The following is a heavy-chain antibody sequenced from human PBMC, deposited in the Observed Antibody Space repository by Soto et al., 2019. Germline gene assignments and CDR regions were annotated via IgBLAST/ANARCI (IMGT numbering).Heavy chain of an antibody. J-gene: IGHJ4*02. CDR1: GFTFSSYG. Sequence: QVQLVESGGGVVQPGRSLRLSCAASGFTFSSYGMHWVRQAPGKGLEWVAVISYDGSNKYYADSVKGRITISRDNSKNTLYLQMNSLRAEDTAVYYCAKEAVIAPFDYWGQGTLVTFSS. CDR2: ISYDGSNK. CDR3: AKEAVIAPFDY. V-gene: IGHV3-30*18. D-gene: IGHD2-21*01.